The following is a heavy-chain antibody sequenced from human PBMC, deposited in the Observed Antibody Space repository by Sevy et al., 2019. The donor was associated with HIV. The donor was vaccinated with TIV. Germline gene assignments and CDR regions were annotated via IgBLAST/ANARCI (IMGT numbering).Heavy chain of an antibody. V-gene: IGHV3-23*01. Sequence: GGSLRLSCAASGFIFNSYVMSWVRQAPGKGLEWVSSISGHGGSTYYADSVQGRFTISRDNSRKMVDLEINRLRAEDTAIYYWAGGFWSGFDYWGQGTLVTVSS. CDR3: AGGFWSGFDY. CDR2: ISGHGGST. J-gene: IGHJ4*02. CDR1: GFIFNSYV. D-gene: IGHD3-3*01.